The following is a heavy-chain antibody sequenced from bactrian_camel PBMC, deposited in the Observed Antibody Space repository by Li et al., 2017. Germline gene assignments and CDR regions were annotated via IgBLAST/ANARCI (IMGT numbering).Heavy chain of an antibody. Sequence: QVQLVESGGGSVQTGGSLRLSCAASGNTYTSSCMGWFRQAPGKEREGVGAIDIEGVTVYANSVKGRFTFSRDNDQNTVYLQMNSLKPDDTAVYYCTARYVFGLGACRGVGGLGFWGQGTQVTVS. CDR1: GNTYTSSC. J-gene: IGHJ6*01. CDR3: TARYVFGLGACRGVGGLGF. V-gene: IGHV3S53*01. D-gene: IGHD1*01. CDR2: IDIEGVT.